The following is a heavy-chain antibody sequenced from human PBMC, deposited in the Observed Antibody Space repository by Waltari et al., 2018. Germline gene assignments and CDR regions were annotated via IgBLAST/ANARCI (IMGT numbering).Heavy chain of an antibody. CDR2: ISSSSSII. V-gene: IGHV3-48*04. CDR3: ARESGGYSYDR. J-gene: IGHJ4*02. Sequence: EVQLVESGGGLVQPGGCVGIYCAASGFTFGTYSMNWVRQAPGKGLEWVSYISSSSSIIYYADSVKGRFTTSRDNAKNSLSLQMNSLRAEDTAVYYCARESGGYSYDRWGQGTLVTVSS. CDR1: GFTFGTYS. D-gene: IGHD5-18*01.